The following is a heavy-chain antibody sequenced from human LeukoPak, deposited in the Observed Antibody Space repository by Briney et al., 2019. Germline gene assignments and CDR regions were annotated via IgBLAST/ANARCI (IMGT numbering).Heavy chain of an antibody. D-gene: IGHD3-10*01. CDR2: IWYDGSDK. J-gene: IGHJ5*02. CDR3: ARGSGGYYNWFDP. V-gene: IGHV3-33*01. CDR1: GFTFNSYG. Sequence: GGSLRLSCATSGFTFNSYGMHWVRQAPGKGLEWVAVIWYDGSDKYYADSVKGRFTISRDNSKNTLYLQMSSLRAEDTAVYYCARGSGGYYNWFDPWGQGTLVTVSS.